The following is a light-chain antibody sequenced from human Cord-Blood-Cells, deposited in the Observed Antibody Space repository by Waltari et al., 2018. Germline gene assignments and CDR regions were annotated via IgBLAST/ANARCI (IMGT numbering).Light chain of an antibody. J-gene: IGLJ2*01. V-gene: IGLV3-21*04. Sequence: SYVLTQPPSVSVAPGKTARITCGGNNIGSKSVHWYQQKPGQAPVLVIYYDSDRPSGSPGLFSGSNSGNTATLTISRVEAGDEADYYCQVWDSSSDHPVVFGGGTKLTVL. CDR3: QVWDSSSDHPVV. CDR2: YDS. CDR1: NIGSKS.